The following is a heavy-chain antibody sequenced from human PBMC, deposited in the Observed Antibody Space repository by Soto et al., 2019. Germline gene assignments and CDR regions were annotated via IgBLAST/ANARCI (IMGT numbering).Heavy chain of an antibody. D-gene: IGHD4-17*01. Sequence: SETLSLTCTVSGGFISSYYWSWIRQPPGKGLEWIGYIYNSGSTNYNPSLKSRVTISVDTSKNQFSLKLSSVTAADTAVYYCARETYGDYVGYFDPWGQGIQVSVSS. CDR2: IYNSGST. CDR3: ARETYGDYVGYFDP. V-gene: IGHV4-59*12. J-gene: IGHJ5*02. CDR1: GGFISSYY.